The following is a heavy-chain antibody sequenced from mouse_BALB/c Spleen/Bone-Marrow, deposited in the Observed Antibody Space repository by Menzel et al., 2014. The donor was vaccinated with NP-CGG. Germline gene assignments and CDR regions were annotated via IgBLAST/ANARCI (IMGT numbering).Heavy chain of an antibody. J-gene: IGHJ2*01. Sequence: DVQLQESGPGLVKPSQTVSLTCTVTGISITTGNYRWSWIRQFPGNKLEWIGYIYYSGTITYNPSLTSRTTITRDTSKNQFFLEMNSLTAEDTATYYCARELYYLDYWGQGTTLTVSS. CDR3: ARELYYLDY. CDR2: IYYSGTI. CDR1: GISITTGNYR. V-gene: IGHV3-5*02.